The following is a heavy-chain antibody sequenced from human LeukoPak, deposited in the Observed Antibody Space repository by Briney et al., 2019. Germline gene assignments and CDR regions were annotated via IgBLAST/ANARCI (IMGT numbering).Heavy chain of an antibody. Sequence: SGPTLVNPTQTLTLTCTFSGFSLSTSGMCVSWIRQPPGKALEWLARIDWDDDKYYSTSLKTRLTISKDTSKNQVVLTMTNMDPVDTATYYCARVRITIFGVVTNYGMDVWGQGTTVTVSS. J-gene: IGHJ6*02. V-gene: IGHV2-70*11. CDR1: GFSLSTSGMC. CDR2: IDWDDDK. D-gene: IGHD3-3*01. CDR3: ARVRITIFGVVTNYGMDV.